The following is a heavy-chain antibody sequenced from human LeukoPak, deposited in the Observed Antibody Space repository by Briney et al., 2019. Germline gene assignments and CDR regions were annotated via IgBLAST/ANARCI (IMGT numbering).Heavy chain of an antibody. Sequence: PSETLSLTCTVSGGAMSGYYWTWIRQSPGRRLEGIAYIHYSGSTNYNPSLKSRVTISLDTSKNQFSLRLNSVTAADTAVYYCARLRGNYFPDYWGQGTLVTVSS. J-gene: IGHJ4*02. CDR1: GGAMSGYY. CDR3: ARLRGNYFPDY. V-gene: IGHV4-59*01. CDR2: IHYSGST. D-gene: IGHD4-11*01.